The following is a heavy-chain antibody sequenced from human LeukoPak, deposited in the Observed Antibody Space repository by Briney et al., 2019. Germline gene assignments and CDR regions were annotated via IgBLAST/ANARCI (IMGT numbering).Heavy chain of an antibody. V-gene: IGHV3-66*01. CDR1: GFIVSDNY. D-gene: IGHD4-11*01. CDR3: AKDLREGTTPIDY. Sequence: PGGSLRLSCAASGFIVSDNYMNWVRQAPGKGLEWVSVIYSGGSTYYADSVKGRFTISRDNSKNTLYLQMNSLRAEDTAVYYCAKDLREGTTPIDYWGQGTLVTVSS. CDR2: IYSGGST. J-gene: IGHJ4*02.